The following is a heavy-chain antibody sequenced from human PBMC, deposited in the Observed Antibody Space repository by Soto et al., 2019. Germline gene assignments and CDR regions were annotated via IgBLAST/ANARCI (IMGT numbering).Heavy chain of an antibody. CDR3: ARVYDSSGYPHFDY. CDR2: MYYSGST. D-gene: IGHD3-22*01. CDR1: GGSISSGAYY. Sequence: QVHLQESGPGLVKPSQTLSLTCTVSGGSISSGAYYWSWIRQHPGTGLEWVGYMYYSGSTYYNPSLKSRVTISGDTSKNQCSLKLSSVTAADTAVYYCARVYDSSGYPHFDYWGQGTLVTVSS. V-gene: IGHV4-31*03. J-gene: IGHJ4*02.